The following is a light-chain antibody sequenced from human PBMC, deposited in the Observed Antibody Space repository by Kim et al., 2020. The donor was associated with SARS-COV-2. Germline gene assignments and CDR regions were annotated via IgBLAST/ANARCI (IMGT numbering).Light chain of an antibody. J-gene: IGLJ2*01. CDR1: SLRNYY. Sequence: ALGQTVRITCQGDSLRNYYASWYQQKPGQAPVVVIYGKNDRPSGIPDRFSGSRTGDTASLTITGAQAEDEADYYCNSRDSTSNHLIFGGGTKVTVL. CDR3: NSRDSTSNHLI. V-gene: IGLV3-19*01. CDR2: GKN.